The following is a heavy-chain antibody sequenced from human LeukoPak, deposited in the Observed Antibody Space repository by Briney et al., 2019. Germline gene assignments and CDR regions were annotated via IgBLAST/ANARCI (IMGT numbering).Heavy chain of an antibody. D-gene: IGHD6-6*01. Sequence: SQTLSLTCTVSGGSISSGTDYWRWIRQPAGKGLEWIGRIQTSGSTNYNPSLKSRVTISVDTSKNQFSLKLTSVTAADTAIYFCTRHSTSSAPSAYWGQGTLVTVSS. CDR1: GGSISSGTDY. V-gene: IGHV4-61*02. CDR2: IQTSGST. CDR3: TRHSTSSAPSAY. J-gene: IGHJ4*02.